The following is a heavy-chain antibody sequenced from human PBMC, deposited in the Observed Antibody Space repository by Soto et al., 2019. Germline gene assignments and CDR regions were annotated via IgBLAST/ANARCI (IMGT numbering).Heavy chain of an antibody. Sequence: LGESLKISCKGPGYSFAGYWITWVRQKPGKGLEWMGRIDPSDSQTYYSPSFRGHVTISVTKSITTVFLQWSSLRASDTAMYYCARQIHDSDTGPNFQYYFDSWGQGTPVTVSS. V-gene: IGHV5-10-1*01. CDR1: GYSFAGYW. CDR2: IDPSDSQT. CDR3: ARQIHDSDTGPNFQYYFDS. J-gene: IGHJ4*02. D-gene: IGHD5-18*01.